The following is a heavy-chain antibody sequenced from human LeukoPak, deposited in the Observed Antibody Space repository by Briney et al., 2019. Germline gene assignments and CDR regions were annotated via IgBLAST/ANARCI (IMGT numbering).Heavy chain of an antibody. CDR2: ISGSGGST. D-gene: IGHD6-13*01. J-gene: IGHJ4*02. Sequence: GGSLRLSCAASGFTFTSYAMGWVRPAPGKGLGWGSGISGSGGSTYYAASVKGRFTLSRDKSKNTVYLQMNSLRGEDTAVYYCAQDGAAAGNFVYWGEGTPVTVSS. V-gene: IGHV3-23*01. CDR3: AQDGAAAGNFVY. CDR1: GFTFTSYA.